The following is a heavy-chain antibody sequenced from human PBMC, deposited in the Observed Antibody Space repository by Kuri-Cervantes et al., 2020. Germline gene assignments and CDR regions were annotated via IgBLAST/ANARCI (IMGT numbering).Heavy chain of an antibody. J-gene: IGHJ2*01. V-gene: IGHV4-59*01. CDR3: ASGHRRGYWYFDL. Sequence: SETLSLTCTVSGGSISTYYWSWIRQPPGKGLEWIGYIYWSGSTNYNPSLKSRVTISVDTSKNQFSLKLSSVAAADTAVYYCASGHRRGYWYFDLWGRGTLVTVSS. CDR2: IYWSGST. CDR1: GGSISTYY. D-gene: IGHD3-10*01.